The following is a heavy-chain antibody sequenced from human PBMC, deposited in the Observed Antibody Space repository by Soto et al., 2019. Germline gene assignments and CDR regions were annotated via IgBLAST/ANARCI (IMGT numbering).Heavy chain of an antibody. CDR1: GGPINSAQCY. CDR2: IYPSGTT. D-gene: IGHD3-9*01. V-gene: IGHV4-30-4*01. J-gene: IGHJ3*01. Sequence: PSETLSLTCTVSGGPINSAQCYWSWIRQTPGKGLEWIGYIYPSGTTYYHPSLKSRVTISLDTSKRQFSLELNSVTAADTAVYYCARRYGPRAFDFWGQGTTVT. CDR3: ARRYGPRAFDF.